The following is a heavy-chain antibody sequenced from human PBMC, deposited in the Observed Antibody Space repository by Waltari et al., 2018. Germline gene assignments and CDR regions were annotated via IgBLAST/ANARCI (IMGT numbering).Heavy chain of an antibody. Sequence: QVQLVESGGGVVQPGRSLRLSCAASGFTFSSYGMHWVRQAPGKGLEWVAVISYDGSNKYYADSVKGRFTISRDSARNSLYLQMNSLRAEDTAVYYCARSGGPGLGVDYWGQGTLVTVSS. CDR3: ARSGGPGLGVDY. D-gene: IGHD3-16*01. CDR1: GFTFSSYG. J-gene: IGHJ4*02. V-gene: IGHV3-30*03. CDR2: ISYDGSNK.